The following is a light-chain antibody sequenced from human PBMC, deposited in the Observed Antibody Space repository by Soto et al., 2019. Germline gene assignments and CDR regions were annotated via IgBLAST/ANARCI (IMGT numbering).Light chain of an antibody. CDR1: SSNIGAGYD. V-gene: IGLV1-40*01. CDR3: QSYDSSLSGLWV. CDR2: GNS. Sequence: QSVLTQPPSVSGAPGQWVTISCTGSSSNIGAGYDVHWYQQLPGTAPKLLIYGNSNRPSGVPDRFSGSKSGSSASLAITGLQAEDEADYYCQSYDSSLSGLWVFGGGTQLTVL. J-gene: IGLJ3*02.